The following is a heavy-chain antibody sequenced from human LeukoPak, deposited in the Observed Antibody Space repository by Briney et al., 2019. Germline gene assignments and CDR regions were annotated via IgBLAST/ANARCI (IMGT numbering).Heavy chain of an antibody. CDR2: IYTSGST. Sequence: PSETLSLTCTVSGGSISTYYWSWIRQPAGKGLEWIGRIYTSGSTNYNPSLKSRATMSVDTSKNQFSLKLSSVTAADTAVYYCARESYRWYVHNYYYYGMDVWGQGTTVTVSS. CDR1: GGSISTYY. D-gene: IGHD6-13*01. CDR3: ARESYRWYVHNYYYYGMDV. J-gene: IGHJ6*02. V-gene: IGHV4-4*07.